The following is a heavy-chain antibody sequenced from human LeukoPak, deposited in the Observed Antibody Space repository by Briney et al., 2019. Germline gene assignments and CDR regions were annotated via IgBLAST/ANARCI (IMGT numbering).Heavy chain of an antibody. CDR2: INPSGDNT. D-gene: IGHD6-13*01. J-gene: IGHJ3*02. CDR3: AADPHFYSSSWYGDAFDI. Sequence: ASVKVSCKASGYTFTSYYIHWVRQAPGQGLEWMGIINPSGDNTNYAQKFQGRVTMTRDMSTSAVYMELSSLRSEDTAVYYCAADPHFYSSSWYGDAFDIWGQGTMVTVSS. V-gene: IGHV1-46*01. CDR1: GYTFTSYY.